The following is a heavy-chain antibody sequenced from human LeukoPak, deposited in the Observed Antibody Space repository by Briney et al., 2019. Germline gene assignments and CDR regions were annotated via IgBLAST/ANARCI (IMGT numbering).Heavy chain of an antibody. CDR3: ASYPYSNPYHFDY. CDR2: IYYSGST. V-gene: IGHV4-30-4*01. D-gene: IGHD4-11*01. CDR1: GGSISSGDYY. J-gene: IGHJ4*02. Sequence: SETLSLTCTVSGGSISSGDYYWSWIRQPPGKGLEWIGYIYYSGSTYYNPSLKSRVTISVDTSKNQFSLKLSSVTAADTAVYYCASYPYSNPYHFDYWGQGTLVTVSS.